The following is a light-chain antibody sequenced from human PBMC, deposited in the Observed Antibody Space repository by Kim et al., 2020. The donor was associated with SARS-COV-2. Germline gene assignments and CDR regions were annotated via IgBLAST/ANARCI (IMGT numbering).Light chain of an antibody. V-gene: IGLV1-47*01. J-gene: IGLJ3*02. CDR2: RNS. Sequence: GLRVTISCSGSSYNIGRTSVYWYQQLPGTAPKLLIYRNSQRPSGVPDRFSGSKSGTSASLAISGLRSEDEADYYCAAWDDSLGGSVFGGGTQLTVL. CDR1: SYNIGRTS. CDR3: AAWDDSLGGSV.